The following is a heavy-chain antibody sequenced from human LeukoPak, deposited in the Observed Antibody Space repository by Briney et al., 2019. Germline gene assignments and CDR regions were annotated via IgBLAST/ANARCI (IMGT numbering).Heavy chain of an antibody. CDR1: GFTFSSYA. J-gene: IGHJ4*02. D-gene: IGHD6-19*01. CDR2: ISYDGSNK. V-gene: IGHV3-30-3*01. CDR3: AREPSPPGVAGPEFDY. Sequence: KPGGSLRLSCAASGFTFSSYAMHWVRQAPGKGLEWVAVISYDGSNKYYADSVKGRFTISRDNSKNTLYLQMNSLRAEDTAVYYCAREPSPPGVAGPEFDYWGQGTLVTVSS.